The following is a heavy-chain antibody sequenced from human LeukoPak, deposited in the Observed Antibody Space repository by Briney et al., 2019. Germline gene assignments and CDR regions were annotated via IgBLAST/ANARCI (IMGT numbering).Heavy chain of an antibody. V-gene: IGHV3-74*01. J-gene: IGHJ4*02. CDR1: GYTFSSYW. Sequence: GGSLRLSCAASGYTFSSYWMHWVRQAPGKGLFWVSRIISDASSTLYADSVKGRFTISRDNAKNTLYLQMNSLRAEDTAVYYCAKVGNSGYVFFHFDYWGQGTLVTVSS. CDR2: IISDASST. D-gene: IGHD5-12*01. CDR3: AKVGNSGYVFFHFDY.